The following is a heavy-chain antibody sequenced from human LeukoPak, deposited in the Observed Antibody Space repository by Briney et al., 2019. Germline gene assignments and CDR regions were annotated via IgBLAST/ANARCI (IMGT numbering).Heavy chain of an antibody. D-gene: IGHD6-19*01. J-gene: IGHJ4*02. CDR3: ARGWIAEAGRFDY. CDR1: GFTFSSYS. V-gene: IGHV3-48*04. CDR2: ISSVGSSV. Sequence: PGGSLKLSCAASGFTFSSYSMNWVRQAPGKGLEWVSYISSVGSSVYNADSVKGRFTISRDNAKNSLYLQMNSLRAEDTAVYYCARGWIAEAGRFDYWGQGTLVTVSS.